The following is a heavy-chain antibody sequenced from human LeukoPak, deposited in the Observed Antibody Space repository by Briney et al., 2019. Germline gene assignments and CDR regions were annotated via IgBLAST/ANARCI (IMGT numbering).Heavy chain of an antibody. CDR1: GFSFSNAW. V-gene: IGHV3-23*01. CDR3: AKSLRGWELLNPPY. D-gene: IGHD1-26*01. Sequence: GGSLRLSCAASGFSFSNAWMSWVRQAPGKGLEWVSAISGSGGSTYYADSVKGRFTISRDNSKNTLYLQMNSLRAEDTAVYYCAKSLRGWELLNPPYWGQGTLVTVSS. CDR2: ISGSGGST. J-gene: IGHJ4*02.